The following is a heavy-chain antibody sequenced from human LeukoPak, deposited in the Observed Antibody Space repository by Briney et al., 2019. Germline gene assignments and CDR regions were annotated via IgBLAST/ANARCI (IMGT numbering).Heavy chain of an antibody. CDR3: ARDRVGSADFWSGYYTGTFDY. D-gene: IGHD3-3*01. CDR1: GFTFSDYY. J-gene: IGHJ4*02. V-gene: IGHV3-11*04. CDR2: IGGSDNTI. Sequence: GGSLRLSCAASGFTFSDYYMTWIRQAPGKGLEWVSYIGGSDNTIYYADSVKGRFTISRDNAKNSLYLQMNSLRAEGTAVYYCARDRVGSADFWSGYYTGTFDYWGQGTLVTVSS.